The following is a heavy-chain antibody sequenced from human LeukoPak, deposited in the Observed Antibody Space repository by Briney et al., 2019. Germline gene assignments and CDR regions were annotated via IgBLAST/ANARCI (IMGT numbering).Heavy chain of an antibody. V-gene: IGHV3-30*02. CDR2: IRYDGSNK. J-gene: IGHJ6*03. CDR3: AKGLTDCSSTSCYYYYYMDV. Sequence: GGSLRLSCAASGFTFSSYGMHWVRQAPGKGLEWVAFIRYDGSNKYYADSVKGRFTISRDNSKNTLYLQVNSLRAEDTAVYYCAKGLTDCSSTSCYYYYYMDVWGKGTTVTVSS. CDR1: GFTFSSYG. D-gene: IGHD2-2*01.